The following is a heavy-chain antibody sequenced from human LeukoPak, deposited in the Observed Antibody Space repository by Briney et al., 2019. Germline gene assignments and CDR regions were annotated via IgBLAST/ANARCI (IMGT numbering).Heavy chain of an antibody. J-gene: IGHJ1*01. CDR2: IKSKTDGGTT. CDR1: GFTFSNAW. Sequence: GGSLRLSCAVSGFTFSNAWMSWVRQAPGKGLEWVGRIKSKTDGGTTDYAAPVKGRFTISRDDSKNTLYLQMNSLKTEDTAVYYCTIHPKPYYSYSSGYYWKYFQHWGQGTLVTVSS. D-gene: IGHD3-22*01. CDR3: TIHPKPYYSYSSGYYWKYFQH. V-gene: IGHV3-15*01.